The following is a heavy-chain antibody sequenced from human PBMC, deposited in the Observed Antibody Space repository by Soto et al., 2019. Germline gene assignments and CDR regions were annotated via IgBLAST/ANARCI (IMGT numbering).Heavy chain of an antibody. CDR1: GYIFTSYP. CDR3: ARDWNHYDNSCSGDY. Sequence: SVKVSCKAYGYIFTSYPMHWVRQAPGQRLEWMGWINAGNGDTKYSQKFQGRVTITRDTSASTAYMELSSPRCEDTAVYYCARDWNHYDNSCSGDYWGQRILVTAPQ. J-gene: IGHJ4*02. D-gene: IGHD3-22*01. CDR2: INAGNGDT. V-gene: IGHV1-3*01.